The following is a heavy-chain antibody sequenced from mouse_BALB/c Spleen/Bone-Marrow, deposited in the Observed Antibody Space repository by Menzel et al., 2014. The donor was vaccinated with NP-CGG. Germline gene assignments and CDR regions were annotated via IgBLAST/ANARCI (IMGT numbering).Heavy chain of an antibody. D-gene: IGHD2-3*01. V-gene: IGHV1S56*01. CDR3: ARWLLPYYAMDY. CDR2: IYPVSVHA. J-gene: IGHJ4*01. Sequence: VQVVESGPELVKPGASVRISCKASGYTFTNYYIHWVKQRPGQGLEWIGWIYPVSVHANFNEKFRGKATLTADKSSSTAYMQLSSLTSEDSAVYFCARWLLPYYAMDYWGQGTSVTVSS. CDR1: GYTFTNYY.